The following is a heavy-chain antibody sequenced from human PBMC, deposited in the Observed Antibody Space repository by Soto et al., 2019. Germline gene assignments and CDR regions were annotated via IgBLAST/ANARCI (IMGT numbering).Heavy chain of an antibody. J-gene: IGHJ3*01. CDR3: ARESATGPVVDF. V-gene: IGHV3-21*01. Sequence: GGSLRLSCAASGFTFSRYNMNWVRQAPGKGLEWVSSVGTGSSYKYYADSVKGRFTVYRDNAKNSLYLQMNTLRADDTAVYYCARESATGPVVDFWGQGTMVTVSS. CDR1: GFTFSRYN. CDR2: VGTGSSYK.